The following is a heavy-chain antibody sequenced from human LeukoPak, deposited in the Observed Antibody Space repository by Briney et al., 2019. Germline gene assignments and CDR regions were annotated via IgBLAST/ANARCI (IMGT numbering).Heavy chain of an antibody. CDR3: ARAPGIAAAGSKTFDY. CDR2: IYHSGST. J-gene: IGHJ4*02. D-gene: IGHD6-13*01. V-gene: IGHV4-30-2*01. Sequence: NPSETLSLTCTVSGGSISSGGYYWSWIRQPPGKGLEWIGYIYHSGSTYYNPSLKSRVTISVDRSKNQFSLELSSVTAADTAVYYCARAPGIAAAGSKTFDYWGQGTLVTVSS. CDR1: GGSISSGGYY.